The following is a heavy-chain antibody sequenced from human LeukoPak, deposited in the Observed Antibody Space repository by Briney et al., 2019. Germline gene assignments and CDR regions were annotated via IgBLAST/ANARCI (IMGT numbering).Heavy chain of an antibody. CDR2: INPNSGGT. CDR1: GYTFTGYY. Sequence: GASVKVSCKASGYTFTGYYMHWVRQTPGQGLEWMGWINPNSGGTNYAQKFQGRVTMTRDTSISTAYMELSRLRSDDTAVYYCARWVSYSNYYFDYWGQGTLVTVSS. D-gene: IGHD4-11*01. J-gene: IGHJ4*02. CDR3: ARWVSYSNYYFDY. V-gene: IGHV1-2*02.